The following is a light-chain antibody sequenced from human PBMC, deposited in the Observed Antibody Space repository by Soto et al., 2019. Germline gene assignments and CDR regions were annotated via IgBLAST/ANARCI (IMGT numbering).Light chain of an antibody. V-gene: IGKV3-11*01. CDR1: PSVTNY. CDR2: GAF. CDR3: QQANSFPYT. J-gene: IGKJ2*01. Sequence: PGERATLSCRASPSVTNYLAWYQQKPGQPPRLLIYGAFNRAAGIPARFSGIGSGTDFTLTISSLEPEESATYYCQQANSFPYTLGQGTKLDIK.